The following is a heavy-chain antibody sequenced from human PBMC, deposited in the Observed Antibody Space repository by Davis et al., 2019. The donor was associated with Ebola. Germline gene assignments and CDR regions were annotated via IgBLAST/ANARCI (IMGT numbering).Heavy chain of an antibody. D-gene: IGHD6-6*01. CDR1: GYTFTSYA. Sequence: AASVKVSCKASGYTFTSYAMHWVRQAPGQRLEWMGWINAGNGNTKYSQKFQGRVTITRDTSASTAYMELSSLRSEDTAVYYCARDRQQLVFSLRWFDPWGQGTLVTVSS. V-gene: IGHV1-3*01. J-gene: IGHJ5*02. CDR3: ARDRQQLVFSLRWFDP. CDR2: INAGNGNT.